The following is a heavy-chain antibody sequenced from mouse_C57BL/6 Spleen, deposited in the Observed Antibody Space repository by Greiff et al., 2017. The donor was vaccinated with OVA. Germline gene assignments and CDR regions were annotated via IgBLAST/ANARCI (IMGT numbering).Heavy chain of an antibody. V-gene: IGHV1-69*01. J-gene: IGHJ4*01. D-gene: IGHD3-1*01. CDR2: IDPSDSYT. Sequence: QVQLQQPGAELVMPGASVKLSCKASGYTFTSYWMHWVKQRPGQGLEWIGEIDPSDSYTNYNQKFKGKSTLTVDKSSSTAYMQLSSLTSEESAVYYCARRGSYAMDYWGQGTSVTVSS. CDR1: GYTFTSYW. CDR3: ARRGSYAMDY.